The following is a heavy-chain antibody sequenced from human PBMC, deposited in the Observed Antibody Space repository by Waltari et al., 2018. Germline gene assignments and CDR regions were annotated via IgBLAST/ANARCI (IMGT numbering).Heavy chain of an antibody. CDR1: GYTFTSYY. J-gene: IGHJ6*02. CDR3: ASTPADGLRIRYYYGMDV. V-gene: IGHV1-46*01. CDR2: INPSGGST. Sequence: QVQLVQSGAEVKKPGASVKVSCKASGYTFTSYYMHWVRQAPGQGLEWMGIINPSGGSTSYAQKFQGRVTMTRDTSTSTVYMELSSLRSEDTAVYYCASTPADGLRIRYYYGMDVWGQGTTVTVSS. D-gene: IGHD3-16*01.